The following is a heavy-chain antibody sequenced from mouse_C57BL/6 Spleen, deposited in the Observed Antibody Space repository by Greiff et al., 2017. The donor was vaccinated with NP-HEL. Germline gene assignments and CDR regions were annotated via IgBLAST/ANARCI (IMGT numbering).Heavy chain of an antibody. J-gene: IGHJ3*01. D-gene: IGHD3-2*02. CDR3: ARGKNSSGDVAWFAY. CDR1: GYTFTDYY. V-gene: IGHV1-19*01. Sequence: EVQLQQSGPVLVKPGASVKMSCKASGYTFTDYYMNWVKQSHGKSLEWIGVINPYNGGTSYNQKFKGKATLTVDKSSSTAYMELNSLTSEDSAVYYCARGKNSSGDVAWFAYWGQGTLVTVAA. CDR2: INPYNGGT.